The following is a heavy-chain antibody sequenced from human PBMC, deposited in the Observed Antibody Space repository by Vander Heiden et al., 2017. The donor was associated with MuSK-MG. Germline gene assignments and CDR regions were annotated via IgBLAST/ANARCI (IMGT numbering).Heavy chain of an antibody. J-gene: IGHJ4*02. V-gene: IGHV1-69*06. D-gene: IGHD3-22*01. CDR1: GGTFSSYA. CDR3: AGHGGPDYYDSSGYYHY. Sequence: QVQLVQSGAEVKRPGSSVQVSCKASGGTFSSYAISWVRQAPGQGLEWMGGIIPIFGTANYAQKFQGRVTITADKSTSTAYMELSSLRSEDTAVYYCAGHGGPDYYDSSGYYHYWGQGTLVTVSS. CDR2: IIPIFGTA.